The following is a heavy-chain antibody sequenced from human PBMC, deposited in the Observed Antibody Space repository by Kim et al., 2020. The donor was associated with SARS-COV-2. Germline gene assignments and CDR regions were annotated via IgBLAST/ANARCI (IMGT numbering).Heavy chain of an antibody. V-gene: IGHV3-74*01. D-gene: IGHD6-13*01. CDR3: ARGVGVAAGAKYAFDY. Sequence: DSVKGRFTSSRDNAKNTLYLQMNSLRAEDTAVYYCARGVGVAAGAKYAFDYWGQGALATVSS. J-gene: IGHJ4*02.